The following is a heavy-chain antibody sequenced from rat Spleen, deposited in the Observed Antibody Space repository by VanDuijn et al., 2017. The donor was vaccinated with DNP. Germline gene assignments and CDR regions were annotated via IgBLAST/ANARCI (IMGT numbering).Heavy chain of an antibody. CDR2: ISYDGSST. CDR1: GFTFSDYN. CDR3: ARLGFDY. J-gene: IGHJ2*01. V-gene: IGHV5-7*01. Sequence: EVQLVESGGGLVQPGRSLKLSCAASGFTFSDYNMAWVRQAPKKGLEWVATISYDGSSTYYRDSVKGRFTISRDNAKSTLYLQMDSLRSEDKDTYYCARLGFDYWGQGVMVTVSS.